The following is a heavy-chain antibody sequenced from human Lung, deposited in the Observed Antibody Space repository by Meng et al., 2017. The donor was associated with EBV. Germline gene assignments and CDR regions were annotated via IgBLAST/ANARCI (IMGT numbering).Heavy chain of an antibody. CDR2: IDYSGTT. D-gene: IGHD2-21*02. Sequence: HLHVKESGQGLVKPPETLSPPCSVSGDSLTSSTAHWGWIRQPPGKGLEWIGSIDYSGTTYDNPSLRSRAITSVDKSKNQVSLKLSSVTAADTAVYYCVRDQGGGDFAEYFQHWGQGTLVTVSS. CDR1: GDSLTSSTAH. CDR3: VRDQGGGDFAEYFQH. J-gene: IGHJ1*01. V-gene: IGHV4-39*07.